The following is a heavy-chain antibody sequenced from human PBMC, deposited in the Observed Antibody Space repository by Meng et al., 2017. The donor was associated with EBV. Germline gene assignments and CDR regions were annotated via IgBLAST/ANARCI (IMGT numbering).Heavy chain of an antibody. CDR2: INVGVGYT. CDR1: GYAFTSYI. Sequence: QVQLVQSGGGVNDPGASVKVSCKASGYAFTSYILHWVRQAPGQRLEWMGWINVGVGYTKYSQKFQGRVTISSDTSATTGYMELSSLRSEDTAVYYCVRGPPVGVPGPGDYWGQGTLVTVSS. V-gene: IGHV1-3*01. CDR3: VRGPPVGVPGPGDY. D-gene: IGHD2-21*01. J-gene: IGHJ4*02.